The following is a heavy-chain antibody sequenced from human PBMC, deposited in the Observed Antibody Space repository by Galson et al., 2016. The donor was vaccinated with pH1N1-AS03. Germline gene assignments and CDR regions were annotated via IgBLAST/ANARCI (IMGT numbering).Heavy chain of an antibody. Sequence: SLRLSCAASGFTVSTHYINWVRQAPGKGLEWVSVIYDGGSTYYADSVKGRFTISRDNSRNTVYLQMTSLRPEDTGVYYCAREGKMAAGLAFDYWGPGTLVAVSS. D-gene: IGHD6-13*01. V-gene: IGHV3-53*05. CDR1: GFTVSTHY. CDR2: IYDGGST. CDR3: AREGKMAAGLAFDY. J-gene: IGHJ4*02.